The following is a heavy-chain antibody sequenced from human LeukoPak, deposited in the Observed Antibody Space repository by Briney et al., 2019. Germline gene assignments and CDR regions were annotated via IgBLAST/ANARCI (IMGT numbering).Heavy chain of an antibody. CDR3: ARISLSPSDNFDS. CDR2: ICSSIGCT. Sequence: GGSLRLSCAASAFTFSSHPMGWVRRAPGKGLEWVSSICSSIGCTYYADSVRGRFAISRDDSKNTLYLQMNSLRAEDTAVYYCARISLSPSDNFDSWGQGTLVTVSS. CDR1: AFTFSSHP. D-gene: IGHD2-15*01. J-gene: IGHJ4*02. V-gene: IGHV3-23*01.